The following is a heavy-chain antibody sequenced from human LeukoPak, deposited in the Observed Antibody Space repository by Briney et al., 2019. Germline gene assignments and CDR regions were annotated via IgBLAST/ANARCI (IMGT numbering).Heavy chain of an antibody. CDR3: ARDCSSTSCLDY. D-gene: IGHD2-2*01. CDR2: INPNSGGT. J-gene: IGHJ4*02. CDR1: GYTFTGYY. V-gene: IGHV1-2*06. Sequence: ASVKVSCKASGYTFTGYYMHWVRQAPGQGLEWMGRINPNSGGTNYAQKFQGRVTITRDTSISTAYMELSRLRSDDTAVYYCARDCSSTSCLDYWGQGTLVTVSS.